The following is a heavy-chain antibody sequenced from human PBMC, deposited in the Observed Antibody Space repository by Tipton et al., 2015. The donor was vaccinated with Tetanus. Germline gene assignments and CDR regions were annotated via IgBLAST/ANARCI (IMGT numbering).Heavy chain of an antibody. Sequence: TLSLTCTVSGGSISSGGYYWSWIRQHPGKGLEWIGYIYYSGSTYYNPSLKSRVTISVDTSKNQFSLKLSSVTAADTAVYYCARGGYSHYYFDYWGQGTLVTVSS. CDR1: GGSISSGGYY. CDR3: ARGGYSHYYFDY. D-gene: IGHD6-13*01. CDR2: IYYSGST. J-gene: IGHJ4*02. V-gene: IGHV4-31*03.